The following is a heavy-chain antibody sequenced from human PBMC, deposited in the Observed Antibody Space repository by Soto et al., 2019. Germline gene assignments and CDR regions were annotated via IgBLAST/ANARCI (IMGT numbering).Heavy chain of an antibody. J-gene: IGHJ4*02. V-gene: IGHV3-30-3*01. CDR2: ISYDGGTK. Sequence: GGSLRLSCVASGFTFSDYAMHWVRQSPGKGLDWVAVISYDGGTKHHADSVKGRFTISRDNPKNTLHLQMNNLRAEDTAVYYCARGHHSSGLFDYRGQGTLVTVSS. D-gene: IGHD3-22*01. CDR3: ARGHHSSGLFDY. CDR1: GFTFSDYA.